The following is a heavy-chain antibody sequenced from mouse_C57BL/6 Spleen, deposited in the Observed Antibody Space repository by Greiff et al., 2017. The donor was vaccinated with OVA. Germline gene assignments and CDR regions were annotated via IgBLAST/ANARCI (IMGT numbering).Heavy chain of an antibody. J-gene: IGHJ2*01. D-gene: IGHD1-1*01. Sequence: EVQLQQSGPELVKPGASVKIPCKASGYTFTDYNMDWVKQSHGKSLEWIGDINPNNGGNNYSQKFKGKATLTVDKTSSTAYMELRSLTSEDTAVYYCARFNFYGSRYYFDYWGKGTTLTVSS. CDR3: ARFNFYGSRYYFDY. CDR1: GYTFTDYN. CDR2: INPNNGGN. V-gene: IGHV1-18*01.